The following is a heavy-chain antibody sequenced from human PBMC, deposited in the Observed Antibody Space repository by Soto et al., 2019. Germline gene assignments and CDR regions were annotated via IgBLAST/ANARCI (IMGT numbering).Heavy chain of an antibody. V-gene: IGHV1-69*12. D-gene: IGHD2-2*02. J-gene: IGHJ6*02. CDR1: GGTFSSYA. CDR3: ARSNFHQLLYDYYYGMDV. CDR2: IIPIFGTA. Sequence: QVQLVQSGAEVKKPGSSVKVSCKASGGTFSSYAISWVRQAPGQGLEWMGGIIPIFGTANYAQKFQGRVTITADESTSTAYMELSSLRSEDTAVYYCARSNFHQLLYDYYYGMDVWGQGTTVTVSS.